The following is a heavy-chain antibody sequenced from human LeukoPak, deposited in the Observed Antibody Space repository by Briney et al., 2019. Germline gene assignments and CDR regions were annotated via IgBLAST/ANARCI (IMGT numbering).Heavy chain of an antibody. V-gene: IGHV3-9*01. CDR3: ARDVERYSYGFMVY. CDR1: GFTFDDYA. D-gene: IGHD5-18*01. CDR2: ISWNSGSI. Sequence: GGSLRLSCAASGFTFDDYAMHWVRQAPGKGLEWVSGISWNSGSIGYADSVKGRFTVSTDSSKNTVYLQMTGLRSEDTAVYYCARDVERYSYGFMVYWGQGTLVTVSS. J-gene: IGHJ4*02.